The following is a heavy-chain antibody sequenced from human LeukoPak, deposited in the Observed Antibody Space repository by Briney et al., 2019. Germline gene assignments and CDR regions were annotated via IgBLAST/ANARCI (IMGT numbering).Heavy chain of an antibody. D-gene: IGHD3-10*01. CDR3: SRVRASFDY. V-gene: IGHV3-74*01. CDR2: IRNDGGET. J-gene: IGHJ4*02. Sequence: GGSLRLSCVASGFTFSDHWMHWVRQAPGKGLVWVSRIRNDGGETNYADSVKGRFTISRDNAKNTLFLQMNSLRVEDTAVYYCSRVRASFDYWGQGTLVTVAS. CDR1: GFTFSDHW.